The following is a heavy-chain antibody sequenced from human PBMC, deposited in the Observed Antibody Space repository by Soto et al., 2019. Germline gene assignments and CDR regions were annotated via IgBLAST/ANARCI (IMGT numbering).Heavy chain of an antibody. J-gene: IGHJ5*02. Sequence: QLQLQESGPGLVKPSETLSLTCTVSGGSISSSSYYWGWIRQPPGKGLEWIGSIDYSGSTYYNPSLMSRVTIAVDPSKHQFSLKLSSVTAADTAGYYCARHRACSSTSCYAGWFDPWGQGTLVTVSS. D-gene: IGHD2-2*01. CDR1: GGSISSSSYY. CDR2: IDYSGST. V-gene: IGHV4-39*01. CDR3: ARHRACSSTSCYAGWFDP.